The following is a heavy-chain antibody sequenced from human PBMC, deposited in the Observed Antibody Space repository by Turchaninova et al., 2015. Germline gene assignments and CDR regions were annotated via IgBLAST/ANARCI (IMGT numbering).Heavy chain of an antibody. J-gene: IGHJ5*02. CDR1: GGSVSRGSSD. CDR2: IYNTGST. D-gene: IGHD5-18*01. CDR3: ARGVDTALVTGRFDP. Sequence: QVQLQESGPGLVKPSETLSPTCTVSGGSVSRGSSDWSWIRQPPGKGLEGIAYIYNTGSTTYNPSLKSRVTISVDTSKNQFSLKLSSVTAADTAVYYCARGVDTALVTGRFDPWGQGTLVTVSS. V-gene: IGHV4-61*01.